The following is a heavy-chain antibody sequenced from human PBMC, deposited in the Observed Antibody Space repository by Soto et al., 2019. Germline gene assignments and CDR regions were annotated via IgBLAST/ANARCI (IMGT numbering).Heavy chain of an antibody. Sequence: GGSLRLSCAASGFTFSSYAMSWVRQAPVKGLEWVSAISGSGGSTYYADSVKGRFTISRDNSKNTLYLQMNSLRAEDTAVYYCAKDIHGDYYFEYWGQGTRVIVSS. CDR1: GFTFSSYA. D-gene: IGHD4-17*01. J-gene: IGHJ4*02. CDR2: ISGSGGST. V-gene: IGHV3-23*01. CDR3: AKDIHGDYYFEY.